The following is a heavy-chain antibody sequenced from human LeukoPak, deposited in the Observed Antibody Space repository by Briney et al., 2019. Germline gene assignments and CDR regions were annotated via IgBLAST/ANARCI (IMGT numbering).Heavy chain of an antibody. V-gene: IGHV3-23*01. Sequence: PGGSLRLSCAASGFTFSSYAMSWVRQAPGKGLDWVSGISASGGTTYYADSVKGRFTISRDNSNNTLYLQMNTLRAEDTAVYYCAKCTTGNTHYPIDNWGQGTLVTVSS. J-gene: IGHJ4*02. CDR1: GFTFSSYA. CDR2: ISASGGTT. CDR3: AKCTTGNTHYPIDN. D-gene: IGHD4-17*01.